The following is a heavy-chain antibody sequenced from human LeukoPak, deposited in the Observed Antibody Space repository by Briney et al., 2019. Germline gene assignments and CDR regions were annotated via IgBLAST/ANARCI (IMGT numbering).Heavy chain of an antibody. CDR2: TKNKTNRGTT. D-gene: IGHD3-22*01. CDR1: DSPSVNYC. V-gene: IGHV3-71*01. CDR3: ARDSSGRY. Sequence: GSLDSPVQPPDSPSVNYCMQWICRAPGKGLEWVGFTKNKTNRGTTEYAASVKGRSTISRDDSKSIAYLQMNSLKTEDTAVYYCARDSSGRYWGQGTLVTVSS. J-gene: IGHJ4*02.